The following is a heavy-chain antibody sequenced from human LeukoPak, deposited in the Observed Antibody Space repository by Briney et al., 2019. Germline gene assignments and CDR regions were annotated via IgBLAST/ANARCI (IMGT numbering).Heavy chain of an antibody. CDR3: AREEAAAGRGGPYYYGMDV. CDR2: IIPIFGTA. V-gene: IGHV1-69*13. J-gene: IGHJ6*02. Sequence: GASVKVSCKASGGTFSSYAISWVRQAPGQGLEWMGGIIPIFGTANYAQKFQGRVTITADESTSTAYMELSSLRSEDTAVYYCAREEAAAGRGGPYYYGMDVWGQGTTVTVSS. D-gene: IGHD6-13*01. CDR1: GGTFSSYA.